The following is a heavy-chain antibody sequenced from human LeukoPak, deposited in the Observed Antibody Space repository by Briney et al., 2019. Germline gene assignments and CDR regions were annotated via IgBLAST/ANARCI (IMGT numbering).Heavy chain of an antibody. J-gene: IGHJ4*02. V-gene: IGHV4-39*01. CDR1: GGSISSITYY. CDR3: ARQTGSGLFTLP. D-gene: IGHD3/OR15-3a*01. CDR2: MYYRGNT. Sequence: PSETLSLTCTVSGGSISSITYYWGWIRQPPGKGLEWVGHMYYRGNTFYNPSLKSRVTISIDTSKNQISLRLTSVTATDTAMYYCARQTGSGLFTLPGGQGTLVTVSS.